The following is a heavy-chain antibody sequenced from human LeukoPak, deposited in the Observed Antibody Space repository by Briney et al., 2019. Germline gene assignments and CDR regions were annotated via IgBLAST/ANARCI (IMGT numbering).Heavy chain of an antibody. Sequence: ASETLSLTCAVSGYSISSGYYWGWIRPPPGKGLEWIGSIYHSGSTYYNPSLKSRVTISVDTSKNQFSLKLSSVTAADTAVYYCARHRGQLVLDYWGQGTLVTVSS. CDR3: ARHRGQLVLDY. CDR1: GYSISSGYY. V-gene: IGHV4-38-2*01. J-gene: IGHJ4*02. D-gene: IGHD6-6*01. CDR2: IYHSGST.